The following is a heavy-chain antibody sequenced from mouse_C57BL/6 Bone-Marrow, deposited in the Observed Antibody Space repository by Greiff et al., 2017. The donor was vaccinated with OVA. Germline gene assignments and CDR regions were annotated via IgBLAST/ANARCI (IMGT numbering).Heavy chain of an antibody. Sequence: QVQLQQPGAELVKPGASVKLSCKASGYTFTSYWMHWVKQRPGQGLEWIGMIHPNSGSTNYNEKFKSKATLTADKSSSTAYMQLSSLTSEDSAVYSCYSTSPYYALDYRGQGTAVTVTS. J-gene: IGHJ4*01. CDR2: IHPNSGST. D-gene: IGHD6-1*01. CDR3: YSTSPYYALDY. CDR1: GYTFTSYW. V-gene: IGHV1-64*01.